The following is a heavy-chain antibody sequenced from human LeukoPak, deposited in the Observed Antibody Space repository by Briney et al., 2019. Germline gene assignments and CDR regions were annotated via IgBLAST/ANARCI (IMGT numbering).Heavy chain of an antibody. CDR2: IRGSGDST. CDR3: AKDETYSATVVEYFYY. CDR1: AFFSDKDA. J-gene: IGHJ4*02. V-gene: IGHV3-23*01. Sequence: GSLSPSCAMAAFFSDKDAAGCDRQAPGKGLEWVSAIRGSGDSTYYADSVKGRFTISRDNSKNTLYLQMNSLRAEDTAVYDCAKDETYSATVVEYFYYWGQGTLVTVSS. D-gene: IGHD1-26*01.